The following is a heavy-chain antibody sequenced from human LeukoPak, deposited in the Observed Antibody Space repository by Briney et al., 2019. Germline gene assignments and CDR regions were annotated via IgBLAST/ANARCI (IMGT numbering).Heavy chain of an antibody. CDR1: GGSISSYY. J-gene: IGHJ4*02. Sequence: SETLSLTCTVSGGSISSYYWGWIRQPPGKGLEWIGSIYYSGSTYYNPSFKSRVTISVDTSKNQFSLKLSSVTAADTAVYYCAGFGRDGDYVWDYWGQGTLVTVSS. D-gene: IGHD4-17*01. CDR2: IYYSGST. V-gene: IGHV4-39*07. CDR3: AGFGRDGDYVWDY.